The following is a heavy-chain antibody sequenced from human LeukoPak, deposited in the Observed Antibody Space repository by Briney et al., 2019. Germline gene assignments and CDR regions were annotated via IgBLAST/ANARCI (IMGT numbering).Heavy chain of an antibody. CDR2: IGASRGNT. D-gene: IGHD1-26*01. CDR1: GFSFSTYA. CDR3: AKHEAAIVGTATGFDY. V-gene: IGHV3-23*01. Sequence: PGGSLRLSCAASGFSFSTYAMNRVRQAPGKGLEWVSSIGASRGNTYYADSVKGRFTISRDSSTNTLYLQMNSLRAEDTAVYYCAKHEAAIVGTATGFDYWGQGTLVTVSS. J-gene: IGHJ4*02.